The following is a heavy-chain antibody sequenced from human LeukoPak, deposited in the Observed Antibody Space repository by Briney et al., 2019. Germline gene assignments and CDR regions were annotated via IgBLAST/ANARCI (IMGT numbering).Heavy chain of an antibody. CDR2: ISSSSSYI. Sequence: GGSLRLSCAASGFTFSSYSMNWVRQAPGKGLEWVSSISSSSSYIYYADSVKGRFTISRDNAKNSLYLQMNSLRAEDTAVYYCARTVARRYYFDYWGQGTLVTVSS. D-gene: IGHD4-23*01. CDR1: GFTFSSYS. V-gene: IGHV3-21*01. J-gene: IGHJ4*02. CDR3: ARTVARRYYFDY.